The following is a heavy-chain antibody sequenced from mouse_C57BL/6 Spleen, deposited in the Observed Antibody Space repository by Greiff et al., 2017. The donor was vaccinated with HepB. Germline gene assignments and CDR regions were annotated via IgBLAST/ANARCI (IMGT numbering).Heavy chain of an antibody. Sequence: QVQLQQSGPGLVQPSQSLSITCTVSGFSLTSYGVHWVRQSPGKGLEWLGVIWSGGSTDYNAAFMSRLSITKDNSKSKVFFKMNSLQADDTAIYYCAKKDPFITSVFDYWGQGTTLTVSS. J-gene: IGHJ2*01. D-gene: IGHD1-1*01. CDR3: AKKDPFITSVFDY. V-gene: IGHV2-5*01. CDR1: GFSLTSYG. CDR2: IWSGGST.